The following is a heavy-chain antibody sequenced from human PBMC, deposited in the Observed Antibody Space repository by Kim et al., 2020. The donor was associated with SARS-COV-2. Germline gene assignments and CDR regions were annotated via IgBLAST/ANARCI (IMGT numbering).Heavy chain of an antibody. Sequence: ASVKVSCKASGYTFTSYGISWVRQAPGQGLEWMGWISAYNGNTNYAQKLQGRVTMTTDTSTSTAYMELRSLRSDDTAVYYCARDLKVVGVVQAVGYWGQGTLVTVSS. CDR2: ISAYNGNT. CDR3: ARDLKVVGVVQAVGY. V-gene: IGHV1-18*01. D-gene: IGHD3-3*01. J-gene: IGHJ4*02. CDR1: GYTFTSYG.